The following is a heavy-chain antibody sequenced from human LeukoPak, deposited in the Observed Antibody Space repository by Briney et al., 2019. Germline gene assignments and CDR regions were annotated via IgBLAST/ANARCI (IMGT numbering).Heavy chain of an antibody. CDR2: IYSSGRT. V-gene: IGHV4-4*07. CDR1: GGSMNFYY. D-gene: IGHD5-24*01. J-gene: IGHJ3*02. CDR3: ARVRSDADAFDI. Sequence: SETLSLTCTVSGGSMNFYYWSWIRQPAGKGLEWIGRIYSSGRTDYNPSLKSRITISVDTSKNQFSLKLSSVTAADTAVYYCARVRSDADAFDIWGQGTMVTVSS.